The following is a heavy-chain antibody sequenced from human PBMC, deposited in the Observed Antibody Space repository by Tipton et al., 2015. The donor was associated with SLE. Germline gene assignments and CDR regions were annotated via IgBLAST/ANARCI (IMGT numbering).Heavy chain of an antibody. CDR3: AREERRGAARAIDY. CDR2: IYHSGST. CDR1: GGSISSGGYS. V-gene: IGHV4-30-2*01. D-gene: IGHD6-6*01. J-gene: IGHJ4*02. Sequence: LRLSCAVSGGSISSGGYSWSWIRQPPGKGLEWIGYIYHSGSTYYNPSLKSRVTISVDTSKNQFSLKLSSVTAADTAVYYCAREERRGAARAIDYWGQGTLVTVSS.